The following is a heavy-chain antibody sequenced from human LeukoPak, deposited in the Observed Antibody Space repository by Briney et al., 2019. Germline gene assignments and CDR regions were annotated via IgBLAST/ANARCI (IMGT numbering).Heavy chain of an antibody. D-gene: IGHD6-13*01. CDR2: IYHSGST. Sequence: SGTLSLTCAVSGGSISSSNWWSCVRQPPGKGLEWIGEIYHSGSTNYNPSLKSRVTISVDKSKNQFSLKLSSVTATDTAVYYCAGRSGYSSSWRGYAADYWGQGTLVTVSS. CDR3: AGRSGYSSSWRGYAADY. CDR1: GGSISSSNW. J-gene: IGHJ4*02. V-gene: IGHV4-4*02.